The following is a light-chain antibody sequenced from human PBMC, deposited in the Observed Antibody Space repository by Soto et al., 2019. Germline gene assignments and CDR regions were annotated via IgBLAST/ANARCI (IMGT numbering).Light chain of an antibody. J-gene: IGLJ3*02. V-gene: IGLV3-21*04. CDR2: YDS. CDR1: NIGINA. Sequence: SYKLTQPPSVSVAPEKTATITCGGDNIGINAVHWYQQKPGQAPLLVVYYDSDRPSGIPERFSGSTSGNTATLTISRVEAGDEADYYCQLWNSSSDQGVFGGGTKVTVL. CDR3: QLWNSSSDQGV.